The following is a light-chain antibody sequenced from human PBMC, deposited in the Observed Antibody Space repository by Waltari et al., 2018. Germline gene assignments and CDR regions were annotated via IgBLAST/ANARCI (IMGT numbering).Light chain of an antibody. Sequence: QSVLTQPPSVSGTPGQRVTISCSGSTSNIGYKPVNWYQHLPGTAPKLLIYANDQRPSGVPDRFSASKSGTSASLAISGLQSDDEADYYCASWDDSLNGAVFGGGTKLSVL. CDR1: TSNIGYKP. V-gene: IGLV1-44*01. J-gene: IGLJ2*01. CDR3: ASWDDSLNGAV. CDR2: AND.